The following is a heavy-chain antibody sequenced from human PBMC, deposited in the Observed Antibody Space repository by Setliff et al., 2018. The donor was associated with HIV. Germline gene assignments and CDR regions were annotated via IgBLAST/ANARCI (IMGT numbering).Heavy chain of an antibody. Sequence: PGGSLRLSCAASGFTFSRFAMHWVRQAPGKGLEWVAVISYDGSNKYYADSVKGRFTITRDNSKNTLYLEMNSLRAEDTAVYYCARDATRGGDFDFWGQGTLVTVSS. V-gene: IGHV3-30*04. D-gene: IGHD1-26*01. CDR3: ARDATRGGDFDF. J-gene: IGHJ4*02. CDR2: ISYDGSNK. CDR1: GFTFSRFA.